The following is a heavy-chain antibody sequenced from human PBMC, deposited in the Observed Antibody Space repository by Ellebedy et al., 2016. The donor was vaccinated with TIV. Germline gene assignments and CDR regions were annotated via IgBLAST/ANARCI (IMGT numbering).Heavy chain of an antibody. CDR3: ARTLLYCGGDCSYYFDF. D-gene: IGHD2-21*02. CDR1: GFSLNSLIMG. Sequence: SGPTLVKPTETLTLTCTVSGFSLNSLIMGVSWFRQPPGKALEWLAHSSSKDEKSYSTSLKRRLTITKDTSKRQVVLTMTNMDPVDTATYYCARTLLYCGGDCSYYFDFWGLGSLVTVSS. J-gene: IGHJ4*02. CDR2: SSSKDEK. V-gene: IGHV2-26*01.